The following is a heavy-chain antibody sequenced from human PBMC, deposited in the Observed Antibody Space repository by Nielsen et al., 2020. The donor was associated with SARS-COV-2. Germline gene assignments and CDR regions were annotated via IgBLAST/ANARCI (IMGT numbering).Heavy chain of an antibody. V-gene: IGHV4-34*01. CDR3: ARESSRGLFDY. Sequence: SETLSLTCAVYGGSFSGYYWSWIRQPPGKGLEWIGEINHSGSTNYNPSLKSRVTISVDTSKNQFSLKLSSVTAADTAVYYCARESSRGLFDYWGQGTLVTVSS. D-gene: IGHD1-26*01. J-gene: IGHJ4*02. CDR2: INHSGST. CDR1: GGSFSGYY.